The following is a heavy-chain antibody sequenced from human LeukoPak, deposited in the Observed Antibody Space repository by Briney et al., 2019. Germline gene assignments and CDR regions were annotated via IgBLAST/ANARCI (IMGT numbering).Heavy chain of an antibody. CDR1: GFTFNKYP. D-gene: IGHD6-13*01. V-gene: IGHV3-23*01. CDR3: AREGKLVRYFDY. J-gene: IGHJ4*02. Sequence: GGSLRLSCAISGFTFNKYPMNWVRQAPGKGLEWISTLSYSGDTHYTDSVKGRFTISRDNSKSTLYLQMKSLRAEDTAVYYCAREGKLVRYFDYWGQGTLVTVSS. CDR2: LSYSGDT.